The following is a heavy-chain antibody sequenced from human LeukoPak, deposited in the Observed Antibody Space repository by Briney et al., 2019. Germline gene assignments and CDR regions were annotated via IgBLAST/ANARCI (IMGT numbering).Heavy chain of an antibody. CDR3: ARKGSRRDSLEAFDI. CDR2: ISSSSSTI. V-gene: IGHV3-48*04. J-gene: IGHJ3*02. D-gene: IGHD1-1*01. Sequence: GGSLRLSCAASGFTFSSYSMNWVRQAPGKGLEWVSYISSSSSTIYYADSVKGRFTISRDNAKNSLYLQMNSLRAEDTAVYYCARKGSRRDSLEAFDIWGQGTMVTVSS. CDR1: GFTFSSYS.